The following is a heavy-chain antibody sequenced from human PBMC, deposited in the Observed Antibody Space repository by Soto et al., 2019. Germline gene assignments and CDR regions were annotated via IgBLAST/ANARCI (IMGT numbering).Heavy chain of an antibody. CDR1: GYTFTSYA. Sequence: ASVKVSCKASGYTFTSYAMHWVRQAPGQRLEWMGWINAGNGNTKYSQKFQGRVTITRDTSASTAYMELSSLRSEDTAVYYCARGTRSSSWYTLFSWHHWGQGTLVTVSS. J-gene: IGHJ5*02. V-gene: IGHV1-3*01. D-gene: IGHD6-13*01. CDR2: INAGNGNT. CDR3: ARGTRSSSWYTLFSWHH.